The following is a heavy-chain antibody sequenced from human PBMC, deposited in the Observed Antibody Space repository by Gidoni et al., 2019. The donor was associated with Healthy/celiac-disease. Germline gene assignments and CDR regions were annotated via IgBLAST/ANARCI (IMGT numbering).Heavy chain of an antibody. Sequence: EVQLLESGGGLVQPGGSLRLSCAASGFPFSSYAMSWVRQAPGKGLEWVSAISGSGGSTYYADSVKGRFTISRDNSKNTLYLQMNSLRAEDTAVYYCAKEGGGNSWSYYWYFDLWGRGTLVTVSS. V-gene: IGHV3-23*01. J-gene: IGHJ2*01. D-gene: IGHD2-21*02. CDR3: AKEGGGNSWSYYWYFDL. CDR2: ISGSGGST. CDR1: GFPFSSYA.